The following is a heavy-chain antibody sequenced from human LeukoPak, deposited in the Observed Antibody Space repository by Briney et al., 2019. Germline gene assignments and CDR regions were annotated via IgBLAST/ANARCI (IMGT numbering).Heavy chain of an antibody. CDR3: TTRRQDGW. D-gene: IGHD2-15*01. CDR1: GFTFSDAW. Sequence: PGGSFRPSCVGSGFTFSDAWMSWVRQAPGKGLEWVGRIKSKSDGGTIDYAAPVKGRFTISRDDSRNTLYLQMNSLKTEDTAVYYCTTRRQDGWWGQGTLVTVS. J-gene: IGHJ4*02. CDR2: IKSKSDGGTI. V-gene: IGHV3-15*01.